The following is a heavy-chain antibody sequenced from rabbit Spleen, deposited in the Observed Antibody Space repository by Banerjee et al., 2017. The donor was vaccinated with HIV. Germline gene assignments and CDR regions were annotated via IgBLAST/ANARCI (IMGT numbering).Heavy chain of an antibody. CDR3: ASGYSDIYFNL. J-gene: IGHJ4*01. D-gene: IGHD1-1*01. CDR1: GFSFSSSDY. V-gene: IGHV1S43*01. Sequence: QSLEESGGDLVKPGASLTLTCTASGFSFSSSDYMCWVRQAPGKGLEWIACIYTSGGSTWYASWAKGRFTITRSTSLNTVDLKMTSLTAADTATYFCASGYSDIYFNLWGPGTLVTVS. CDR2: IYTSGGST.